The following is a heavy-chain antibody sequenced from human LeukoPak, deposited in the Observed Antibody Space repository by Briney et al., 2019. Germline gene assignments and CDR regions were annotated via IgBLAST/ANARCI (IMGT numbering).Heavy chain of an antibody. D-gene: IGHD3-3*01. Sequence: PGGSLRLSCTASGFTFSSYGMNWVRQAPGKGLEWASYITSSSNTIQYADSVKGRFTISRDNAKNSLYLQMNSLRAEDTALYYCARSARLMKGVVEVTALDDWGQGTLVTVSS. V-gene: IGHV3-48*03. CDR2: ITSSSNTI. CDR1: GFTFSSYG. CDR3: ARSARLMKGVVEVTALDD. J-gene: IGHJ4*02.